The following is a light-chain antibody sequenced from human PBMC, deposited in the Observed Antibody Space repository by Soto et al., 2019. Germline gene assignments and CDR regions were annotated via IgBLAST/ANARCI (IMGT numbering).Light chain of an antibody. Sequence: DIQMTQSPSTLSASVGDTVTVTCRASQSVSGWLAWYQQKPGEAPKLLIYDASALPRGVPSRFSGSGSGIKFTLTNASLQPDDFATYFCQQYETFSGTFGPGTKVDIK. CDR2: DAS. J-gene: IGKJ1*01. V-gene: IGKV1-5*01. CDR3: QQYETFSGT. CDR1: QSVSGW.